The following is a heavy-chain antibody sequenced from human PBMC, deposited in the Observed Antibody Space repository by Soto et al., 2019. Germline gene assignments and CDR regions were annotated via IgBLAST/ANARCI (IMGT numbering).Heavy chain of an antibody. V-gene: IGHV3-49*04. D-gene: IGHD3-16*02. CDR2: IRSKAYGGTT. CDR1: GFTFGDYA. CDR3: SNAPWGSYRYAFDI. Sequence: GGSLRLSCTASGFTFGDYAMSWVRQAPGKGLEWVGFIRSKAYGGTTEYAASVKGRFTISRDDSKSIAYLQMNSLKTEDTAVYYCSNAPWGSYRYAFDIWGQGTMVTVSS. J-gene: IGHJ3*02.